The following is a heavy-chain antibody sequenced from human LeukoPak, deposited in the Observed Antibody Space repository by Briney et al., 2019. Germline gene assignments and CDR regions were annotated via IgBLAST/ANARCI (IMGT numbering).Heavy chain of an antibody. CDR1: GFTFISYG. CDR2: IWYDGSNI. D-gene: IGHD3-10*01. Sequence: GGSLRLSCAASGFTFISYGMHWVRQAQGKGLEWVAVIWYDGSNIYYADSVKGRFTISRDNSKNTLYLQMNSLRAEDTAVYYCARTLSAAVYYYGMDVWGQGTTVTVSS. J-gene: IGHJ6*02. CDR3: ARTLSAAVYYYGMDV. V-gene: IGHV3-33*01.